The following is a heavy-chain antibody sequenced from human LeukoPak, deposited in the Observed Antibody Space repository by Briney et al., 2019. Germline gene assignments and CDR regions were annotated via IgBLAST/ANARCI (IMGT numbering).Heavy chain of an antibody. CDR3: AKDNLRYSSALETIFDY. Sequence: PGGSLRLSCAASGFTFDDYAMHWVRQAPGKGLEWVSGISWNSGSIGYADSVKGRFTISRDNAKDSLYLQMNSLRAEDTALYYCAKDNLRYSSALETIFDYWGQGTLVTVSS. CDR1: GFTFDDYA. CDR2: ISWNSGSI. V-gene: IGHV3-9*01. D-gene: IGHD6-19*01. J-gene: IGHJ4*02.